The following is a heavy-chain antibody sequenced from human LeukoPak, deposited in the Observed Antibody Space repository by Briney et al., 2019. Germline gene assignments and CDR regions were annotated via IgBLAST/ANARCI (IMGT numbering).Heavy chain of an antibody. CDR2: IRTDGSNK. CDR1: GFTFRRFG. CDR3: AKDHGDSSGYLYYFDY. Sequence: GGSLRLSCVASGFTFRRFGMHWVRQAPGKGLDWVTFIRTDGSNKYYADSVKGRFTISRDNSKNTLYLQMNSLRAEDTAVYYCAKDHGDSSGYLYYFDYWGQGTLVTVSS. J-gene: IGHJ4*02. V-gene: IGHV3-30*02. D-gene: IGHD3-22*01.